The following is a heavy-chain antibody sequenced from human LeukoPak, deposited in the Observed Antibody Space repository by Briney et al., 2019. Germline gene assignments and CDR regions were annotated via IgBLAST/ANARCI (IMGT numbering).Heavy chain of an antibody. J-gene: IGHJ6*03. CDR1: GYSFTSYW. V-gene: IGHV5-51*01. CDR2: IYPGDSDT. D-gene: IGHD6-13*01. CDR3: ARQERAAEYYMDV. Sequence: GESLKISCKGSGYSFTSYWIGWVRQMPGKGLEWMGIIYPGDSDTRYSPSFQGQVTISADKSISTAYLQWSSLKPSDTAMYYCARQERAAEYYMDVWGKGTTVTTSS.